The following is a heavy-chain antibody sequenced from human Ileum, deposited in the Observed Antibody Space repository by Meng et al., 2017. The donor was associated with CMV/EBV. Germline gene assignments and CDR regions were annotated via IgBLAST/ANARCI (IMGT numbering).Heavy chain of an antibody. Sequence: TLAVTCTVPGAYISSGGYYWTWIRQRPGKGLEWMGYICFGGRALYNPSLKTRLTISMDASANQFALRLTSVTAADTAFYYCARRVGDFWGPGTLVTVSS. V-gene: IGHV4-31*03. CDR1: GAYISSGGYY. J-gene: IGHJ4*02. CDR3: ARRVGDF. CDR2: ICFGGRA.